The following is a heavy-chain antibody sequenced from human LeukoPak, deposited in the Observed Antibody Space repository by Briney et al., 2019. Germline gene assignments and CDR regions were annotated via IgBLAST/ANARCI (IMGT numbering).Heavy chain of an antibody. V-gene: IGHV4-59*11. Sequence: SETLSLTCTVSGGSMSYHCWSWIRQSPGQGLEWIGYICYDGNTDYNPSLLSRVTISEDTSKSQFSLKVSSVTAADTAVYYCARGNLSCRGGSCYPNWFDPWGQGTLVTVSS. D-gene: IGHD2-15*01. J-gene: IGHJ5*02. CDR3: ARGNLSCRGGSCYPNWFDP. CDR1: GGSMSYHC. CDR2: ICYDGNT.